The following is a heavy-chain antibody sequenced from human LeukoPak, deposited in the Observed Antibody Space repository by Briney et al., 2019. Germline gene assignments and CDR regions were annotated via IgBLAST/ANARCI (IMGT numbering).Heavy chain of an antibody. V-gene: IGHV4-31*03. CDR1: GRSISSGGYY. CDR3: ARSCSSTNCYKGGFDP. Sequence: SQTLSLTCTVSGRSISSGGYYWSWIRQHPGKGLEWIGYIYYSGSTYPNPSLKSRVTISVDTSKNQFSLNLSSVTAADTAVYYCARSCSSTNCYKGGFDPWGQGTLVTVSS. D-gene: IGHD2-2*02. J-gene: IGHJ5*02. CDR2: IYYSGST.